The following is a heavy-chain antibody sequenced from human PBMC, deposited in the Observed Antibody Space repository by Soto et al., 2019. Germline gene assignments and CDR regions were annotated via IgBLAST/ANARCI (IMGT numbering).Heavy chain of an antibody. J-gene: IGHJ5*02. V-gene: IGHV3-66*01. D-gene: IGHD1-26*01. CDR3: VRDGTGVGWFDP. CDR2: IYSGGNT. CDR1: GFGVSTTY. Sequence: GGSLRLSCAASGFGVSTTYMSWVRQAPGKGLEWVSVIYSGGNTYYADSVKGRFIISRDNSKNTLYLQMNSLRGEDTAVYYCVRDGTGVGWFDPWGQGTLVTVSS.